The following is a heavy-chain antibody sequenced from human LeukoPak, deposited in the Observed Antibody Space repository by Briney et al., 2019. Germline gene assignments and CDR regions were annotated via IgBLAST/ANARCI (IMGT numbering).Heavy chain of an antibody. Sequence: SETLSLTCTVSGYSISSGYYWGWIRQPPGKGLEWIGSIYHSGSTYYNPSLKSRVTISVDTSKNQFSLKLSSVTAADTAVYYCARGGGSSGWYTGDDNWFDPWGQGTLVTVSS. D-gene: IGHD6-19*01. V-gene: IGHV4-38-2*02. CDR1: GYSISSGYY. CDR3: ARGGGSSGWYTGDDNWFDP. CDR2: IYHSGST. J-gene: IGHJ5*02.